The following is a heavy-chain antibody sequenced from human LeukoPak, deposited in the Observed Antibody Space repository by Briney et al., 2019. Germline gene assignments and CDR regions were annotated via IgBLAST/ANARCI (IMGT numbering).Heavy chain of an antibody. CDR1: GGSISNGDHY. CDR2: IYYSGST. V-gene: IGHV4-31*03. Sequence: SETLSLTCTVSGGSISNGDHYWSWIRQHPGKGLEWIGHIYYSGSTYYNPSLKSRGIISVETSKNQFSLKLSSVTAADTAVYYCARSPSGSYDYSYYFDYWGQGTLVTVSS. J-gene: IGHJ4*02. D-gene: IGHD1-26*01. CDR3: ARSPSGSYDYSYYFDY.